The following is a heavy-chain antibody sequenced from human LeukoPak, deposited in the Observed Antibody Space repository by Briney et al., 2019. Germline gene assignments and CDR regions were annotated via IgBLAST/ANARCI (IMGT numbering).Heavy chain of an antibody. Sequence: ASVKVSCEASGYTFTGYYMHWVRQAPGQGLEWMGRINPNSGGTNYAQKFQGRVTMTRDTSISTAYMELSRLRSDDTAVYYCARDDYGSGSYYNPFDYWGQGTLVTVSS. D-gene: IGHD3-10*01. CDR1: GYTFTGYY. CDR2: INPNSGGT. J-gene: IGHJ4*02. V-gene: IGHV1-2*06. CDR3: ARDDYGSGSYYNPFDY.